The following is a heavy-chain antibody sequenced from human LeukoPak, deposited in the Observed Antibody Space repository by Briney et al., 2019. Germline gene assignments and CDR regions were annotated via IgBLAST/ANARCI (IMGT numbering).Heavy chain of an antibody. CDR2: ISSSSSYI. J-gene: IGHJ4*02. CDR1: GFTLSSYA. CDR3: ARAPSTVTHAGFDY. D-gene: IGHD4-17*01. V-gene: IGHV3-21*01. Sequence: PGGSLRLSCAASGFTLSSYAMSWVRQAPGKGLEWVSSISSSSSYIYYADSVKGRFTISRDNAKNSLYLQMNSLRAEDTAVYYCARAPSTVTHAGFDYWGQGTLVTVSS.